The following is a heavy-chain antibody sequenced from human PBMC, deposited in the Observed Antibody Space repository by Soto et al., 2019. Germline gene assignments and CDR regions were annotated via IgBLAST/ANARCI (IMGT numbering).Heavy chain of an antibody. D-gene: IGHD3-3*01. J-gene: IGHJ5*02. CDR3: AREFWPLNWFDP. Sequence: GGAPRLPCAASWFTISSYGMHRVRQAPGKGLEWVAVISYDGSNKYYADSVKGRFTISRDNSKNTLYLQMNSLRDEDTAVYYCAREFWPLNWFDPWGQGTLVTVS. V-gene: IGHV3-30*03. CDR1: WFTISSYG. CDR2: ISYDGSNK.